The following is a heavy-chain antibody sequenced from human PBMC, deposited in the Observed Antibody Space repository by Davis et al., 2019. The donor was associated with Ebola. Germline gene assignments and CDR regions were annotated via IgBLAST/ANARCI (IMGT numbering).Heavy chain of an antibody. V-gene: IGHV3-72*01. Sequence: GGSLRLSCAASGFTFSDHYMDWVRQAPGKGLEWVGRTRNKVKSYTTEYAASVKGRFTISRDDSKNSLYLQMNSLKTEDTAVYYCARVEYNYGGWYFELWGRGTLVTVSS. J-gene: IGHJ2*01. CDR3: ARVEYNYGGWYFEL. CDR2: TRNKVKSYTT. D-gene: IGHD5-18*01. CDR1: GFTFSDHY.